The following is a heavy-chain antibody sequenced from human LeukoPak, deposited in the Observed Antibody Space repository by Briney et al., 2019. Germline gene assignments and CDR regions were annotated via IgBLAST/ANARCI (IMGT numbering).Heavy chain of an antibody. CDR1: GFTFDDYA. V-gene: IGHV3-9*01. J-gene: IGHJ4*02. CDR3: ARVASGYSIDY. Sequence: GGSLRLSCAASGFTFDDYAMHWVRQAPGKGLEWVSGISRNSGSIGYADSVKGRFTISRDNAKNSLYLQMNSLRAEDTALYYCARVASGYSIDYWGQGTLVTVSS. CDR2: ISRNSGSI. D-gene: IGHD3-3*01.